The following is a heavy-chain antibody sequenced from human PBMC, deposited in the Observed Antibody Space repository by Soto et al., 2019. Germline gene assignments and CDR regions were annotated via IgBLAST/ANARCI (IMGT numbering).Heavy chain of an antibody. CDR3: ARDKGSVPGIYYYYGMDV. Sequence: SETLSLTCTVSGGSISSGDYYWSWIRQPPGKGLEWIGYIYYSGSTYYNPSLKSRVTISVDTSKNQFSLKLSSVTAADTAVYYCARDKGSVPGIYYYYGMDVWGQGTTVTVSS. V-gene: IGHV4-30-4*01. CDR1: GGSISSGDYY. CDR2: IYYSGST. J-gene: IGHJ6*02.